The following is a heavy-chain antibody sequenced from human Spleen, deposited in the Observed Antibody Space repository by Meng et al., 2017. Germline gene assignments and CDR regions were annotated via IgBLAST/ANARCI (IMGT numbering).Heavy chain of an antibody. D-gene: IGHD6-19*01. V-gene: IGHV4/OR15-8*02. CDR2: IYHGGDT. CDR1: GGSMSSIDW. CDR3: ASWIYSCGWQ. J-gene: IGHJ4*02. Sequence: QGHAQGPGPGLVKPSGTLSLTCVVSGGSMSSIDWWSRVRQPPGKGLEWIGEIYHGGDTNYNPSLKSRVTIAIDKSKNQFSLKLSSVTAADTAVYYCASWIYSCGWQWGQGALVTVSS.